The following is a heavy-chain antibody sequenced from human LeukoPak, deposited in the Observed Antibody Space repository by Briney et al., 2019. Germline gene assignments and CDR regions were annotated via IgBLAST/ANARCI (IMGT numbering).Heavy chain of an antibody. CDR2: INWNGGST. CDR1: GFTFDDYG. J-gene: IGHJ5*02. V-gene: IGHV3-20*04. Sequence: GGSLRLSCAASGFTFDDYGMSWVRQAPGKGLEWVSGINWNGGSTGYADSVKGRFTISRDNAKNSLYLQMNSLRAEDTALYYCARDDRYDFWSGYSTAWGQGTLVTVSS. CDR3: ARDDRYDFWSGYSTA. D-gene: IGHD3-3*01.